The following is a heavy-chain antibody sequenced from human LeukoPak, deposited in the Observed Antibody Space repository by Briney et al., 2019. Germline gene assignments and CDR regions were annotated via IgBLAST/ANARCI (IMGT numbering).Heavy chain of an antibody. V-gene: IGHV3-23*01. Sequence: GRSLRLSCAATGFTFSNYAMSWVRQAPGKGLEWVSVISRNGAHPYYIDSVRDRFTVSRDNSKNIMYLQMNSLRAEDAALYYCTTPGDSGWYNHWGQGTLVTASS. CDR2: ISRNGAHP. CDR1: GFTFSNYA. D-gene: IGHD6-19*01. CDR3: TTPGDSGWYNH. J-gene: IGHJ4*02.